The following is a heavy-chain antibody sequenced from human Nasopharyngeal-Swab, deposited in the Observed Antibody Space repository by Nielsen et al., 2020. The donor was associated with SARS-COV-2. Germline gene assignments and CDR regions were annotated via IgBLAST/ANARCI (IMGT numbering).Heavy chain of an antibody. Sequence: GESLKISCAASGFTFSDYYMSWIRQAPGKGLEWVSYIPSSSGNPIYYADSVKGRFTISRDNAKNSLYLQMNSLRDEDTAVYYCARDSQWAFDYWGQETLVTVSP. CDR2: IPSSSGNPI. D-gene: IGHD2-8*01. J-gene: IGHJ4*02. V-gene: IGHV3-11*04. CDR1: GFTFSDYY. CDR3: ARDSQWAFDY.